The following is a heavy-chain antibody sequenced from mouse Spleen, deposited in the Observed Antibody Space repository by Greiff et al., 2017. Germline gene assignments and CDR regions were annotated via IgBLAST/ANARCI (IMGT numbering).Heavy chain of an antibody. CDR3: ARWYYGSSLFDY. Sequence: QVQLQQPGAELVKPGASVKLSCKASGYTFTSYWMQWVKQRPGQGLEWIGEIDPSDSYTNYNQKFKGKATLTVDTSSSTAYMQLSSLTSEDSAVYYCARWYYGSSLFDYWGQGTTLTVSS. D-gene: IGHD1-1*01. CDR2: IDPSDSYT. V-gene: IGHV1-50*01. J-gene: IGHJ2*01. CDR1: GYTFTSYW.